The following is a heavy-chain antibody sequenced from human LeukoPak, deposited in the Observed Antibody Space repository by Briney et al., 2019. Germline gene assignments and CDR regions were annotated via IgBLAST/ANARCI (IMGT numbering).Heavy chain of an antibody. CDR3: ARDRPYYDPVLWFDP. CDR1: GFTFSTYA. CDR2: ISGSGGST. D-gene: IGHD3-16*01. V-gene: IGHV3-23*01. J-gene: IGHJ5*02. Sequence: PGGSLRLSCAASGFTFSTYAMSWVRQAPGKGLEWVSAISGSGGSTYYADSVKGRFTISRDNSKNTLYLQMNSLRAEDTAVYYCARDRPYYDPVLWFDPWGQGTLVTVSS.